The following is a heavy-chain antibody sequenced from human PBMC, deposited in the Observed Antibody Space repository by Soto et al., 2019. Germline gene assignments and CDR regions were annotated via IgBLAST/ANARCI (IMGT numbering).Heavy chain of an antibody. Sequence: SETLSLTCAVSGGSIISSNWWSWGRQPPGKGLEWIGEIYHSGSTNYNPSLESRVTISVDKSKNQFSLKLSSVTAADTAVYYCARVSGSYYYGMDVWGQGTTVT. D-gene: IGHD1-26*01. CDR1: GGSIISSNW. CDR3: ARVSGSYYYGMDV. J-gene: IGHJ6*02. V-gene: IGHV4-4*02. CDR2: IYHSGST.